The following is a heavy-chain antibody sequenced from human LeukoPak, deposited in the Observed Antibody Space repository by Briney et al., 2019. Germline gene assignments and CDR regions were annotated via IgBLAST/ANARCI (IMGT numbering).Heavy chain of an antibody. CDR3: ARSSYSSSSSV. J-gene: IGHJ3*01. Sequence: GGSLRLSCSASGFTFSSYAMHWVRQAPGKGLEYVSAISSNGCSTYYADSVKGRFTISRDNAKNSLYLQINSLRAEDTAVYYCARSSYSSSSSVWGQGTMVTVSS. CDR1: GFTFSSYA. V-gene: IGHV3-64*04. CDR2: ISSNGCST. D-gene: IGHD6-6*01.